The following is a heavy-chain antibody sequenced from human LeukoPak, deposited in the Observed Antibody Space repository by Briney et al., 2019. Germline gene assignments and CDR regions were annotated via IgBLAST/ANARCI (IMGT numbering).Heavy chain of an antibody. CDR3: ARVGVTADFDY. Sequence: SETLSLTCTVSGGSISSSGYYWGWVRQPPGKELEWIGSIYYSGSSYYNTSLKSRVSMSRDTAKNQFSLNLSSVTAADTAVYYCARVGVTADFDYWGQGTLVTVSS. V-gene: IGHV4-39*07. J-gene: IGHJ4*02. CDR1: GGSISSSGYY. D-gene: IGHD1-26*01. CDR2: IYYSGSS.